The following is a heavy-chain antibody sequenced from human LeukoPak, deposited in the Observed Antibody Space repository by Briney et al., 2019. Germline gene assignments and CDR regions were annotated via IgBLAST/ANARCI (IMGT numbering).Heavy chain of an antibody. CDR2: IYYNGST. V-gene: IGHV4-59*01. Sequence: PSETLSLTCTVSGGSISSYYWSWIRQPPGKGLEWIGYIYYNGSTNYNPSLKSRVTISVDTSKNQFSLKLSSVTAADTAVYYCARDVRGYSYGSEYYYYMDVWGKGTTVTVSS. CDR3: ARDVRGYSYGSEYYYYMDV. CDR1: GGSISSYY. D-gene: IGHD5-18*01. J-gene: IGHJ6*03.